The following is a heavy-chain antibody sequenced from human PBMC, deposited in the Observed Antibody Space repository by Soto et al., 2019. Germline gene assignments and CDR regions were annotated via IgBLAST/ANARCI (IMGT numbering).Heavy chain of an antibody. Sequence: PSETLSLTCAVYGGSFSGYFWSWIRQSPGKGLEWIGEVDHTGSTNYNPSLTSRVTISVDRSKNQFSLQLSSVTAADTAVYYSARVHSSGWYAGYWGRGTLVTVSS. V-gene: IGHV4-34*01. J-gene: IGHJ4*02. CDR3: ARVHSSGWYAGY. CDR1: GGSFSGYF. CDR2: VDHTGST. D-gene: IGHD6-19*01.